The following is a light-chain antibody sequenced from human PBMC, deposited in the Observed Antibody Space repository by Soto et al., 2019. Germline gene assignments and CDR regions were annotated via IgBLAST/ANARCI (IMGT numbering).Light chain of an antibody. CDR2: GAS. CDR1: QSVTTN. CDR3: QQYNNWPPWT. Sequence: EVVITQSPATLSVSPGERATLSCRASQSVTTNMAWYQQKPGQAPRLLIYGASTRATGIPARFSGSGSGTDFTLTISSLRSEDFAVYYCQQYNNWPPWTFGQGTKVDIK. V-gene: IGKV3-15*01. J-gene: IGKJ1*01.